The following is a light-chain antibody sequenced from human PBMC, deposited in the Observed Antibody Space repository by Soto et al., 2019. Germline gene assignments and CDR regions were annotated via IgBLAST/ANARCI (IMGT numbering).Light chain of an antibody. CDR1: SSDVGGHNL. CDR3: CSYAGGRTYL. Sequence: QSVLTQPASVSGSPGQSITISCTGTSSDVGGHNLVSWYQQYPGKAPKVMIFEGTKRPSGVSDRFSGSKSGNTASLTISGLQTEDEADYYCCSYAGGRTYLFGTGTKVTVL. V-gene: IGLV2-23*01. J-gene: IGLJ1*01. CDR2: EGT.